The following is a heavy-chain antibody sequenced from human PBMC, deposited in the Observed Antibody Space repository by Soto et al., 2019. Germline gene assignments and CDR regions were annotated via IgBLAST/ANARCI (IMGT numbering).Heavy chain of an antibody. J-gene: IGHJ5*02. D-gene: IGHD6-19*01. CDR2: ISGSGGST. V-gene: IGHV3-23*01. Sequence: GGSLRLSCAASGFTFSSYAMSWVRQAPGKGLEWVSAISGSGGSTYYADSVKGRFTISRDNSKNTLYLQMNSLRAEDTAVYYCAKSMSSGPVGWFDPWGQGTLVTVPQ. CDR1: GFTFSSYA. CDR3: AKSMSSGPVGWFDP.